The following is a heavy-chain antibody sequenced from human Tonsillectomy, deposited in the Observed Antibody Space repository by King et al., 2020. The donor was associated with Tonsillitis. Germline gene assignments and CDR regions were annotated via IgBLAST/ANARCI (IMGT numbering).Heavy chain of an antibody. D-gene: IGHD5-18*01. Sequence: VQLVESGGGLVQPGGSLRLSCAASGFTFSSYAMSWVRQAPGKGLEWVSVIYSGGSSTYYADSVKGRFTISRDNSKNTLYLQMNSLRAEDTAVYYCAKPMGIQLWFPSVSTPDDYYDGMDVWGQGTTVTVSS. CDR2: IYSGGSST. V-gene: IGHV3-23*03. J-gene: IGHJ6*02. CDR3: AKPMGIQLWFPSVSTPDDYYDGMDV. CDR1: GFTFSSYA.